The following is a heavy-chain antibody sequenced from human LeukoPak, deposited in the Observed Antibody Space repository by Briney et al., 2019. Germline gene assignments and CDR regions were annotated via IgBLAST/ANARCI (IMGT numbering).Heavy chain of an antibody. CDR2: ISYDGSNK. Sequence: GRSLRLSCAASGFTFSSYVMHWVRQAPGKGLEWVAIISYDGSNKYYADSVKGRFAISRDNSKNTLYLQMNSLRAEDTAVYYCANIEVVPAAGYFQHWGQGTLVTVSS. J-gene: IGHJ1*01. D-gene: IGHD2-2*01. CDR3: ANIEVVPAAGYFQH. CDR1: GFTFSSYV. V-gene: IGHV3-30*09.